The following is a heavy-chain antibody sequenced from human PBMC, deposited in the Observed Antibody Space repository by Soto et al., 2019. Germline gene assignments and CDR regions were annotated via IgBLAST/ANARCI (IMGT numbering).Heavy chain of an antibody. Sequence: PGGSLRLSCAASGFTFDDYTMHWVRQAPGKGLEWVSLISWDGGSTYYADSVKGRFTISRDNSENSLYLQMNSLRTEDTALYYCAKPASPLTYYYYGMDVWGQGTTVTVSS. CDR2: ISWDGGST. J-gene: IGHJ6*02. CDR1: GFTFDDYT. V-gene: IGHV3-43*01. CDR3: AKPASPLTYYYYGMDV.